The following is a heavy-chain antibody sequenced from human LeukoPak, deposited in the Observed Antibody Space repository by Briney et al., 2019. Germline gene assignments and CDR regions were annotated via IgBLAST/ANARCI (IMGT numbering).Heavy chain of an antibody. Sequence: SETLSLTCALCGESLSGYYGSCRREPPGKGREWIREIKQSGVTNYNPSLRSRVTISVDTSTNQFSLKLSSVYDADTAVYYCAHLGLFWGQGTLVTVSS. CDR2: IKQSGVT. D-gene: IGHD3-10*01. CDR3: AHLGLF. V-gene: IGHV4-34*01. CDR1: GESLSGYY. J-gene: IGHJ4*02.